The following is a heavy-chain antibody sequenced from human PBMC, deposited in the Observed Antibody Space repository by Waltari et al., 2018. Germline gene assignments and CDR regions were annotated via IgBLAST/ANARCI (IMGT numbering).Heavy chain of an antibody. CDR3: ARAKNMGALDY. Sequence: QVQLVESGGGVVQPGRSLRLSCAASGFTFSSYGMHWVRQAPGKGLEWVAVIWYDGSNKYYADSVKGRFTIARDNSKNTLYLQMNSLRAEDTAVYYCARAKNMGALDYWGQGTLVTVSS. CDR2: IWYDGSNK. D-gene: IGHD1-26*01. V-gene: IGHV3-33*01. J-gene: IGHJ4*02. CDR1: GFTFSSYG.